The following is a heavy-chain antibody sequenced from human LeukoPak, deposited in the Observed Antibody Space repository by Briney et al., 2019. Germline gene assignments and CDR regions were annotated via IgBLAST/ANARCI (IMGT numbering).Heavy chain of an antibody. CDR2: IYYSGST. CDR1: GDSISSHY. J-gene: IGHJ4*02. CDR3: ARSLRRGYYGSGTYYNIPYYFDY. Sequence: SETLSLTCTVSGDSISSHYWTWVRQPPGKGLEWIGYIYYSGSTSYNPSLKSRVTISVDTSKNQFSLNLSSVTAADTAVYYCARSLRRGYYGSGTYYNIPYYFDYWGQGTLVTVSP. V-gene: IGHV4-59*11. D-gene: IGHD3-10*01.